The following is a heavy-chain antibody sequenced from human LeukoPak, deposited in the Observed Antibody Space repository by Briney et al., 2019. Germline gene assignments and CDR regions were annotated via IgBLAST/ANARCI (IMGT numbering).Heavy chain of an antibody. CDR2: IYYSGST. Sequence: PSETLSLTCTVSGGSISSGDYYWSWIRQPPGKGLEWIGYIYYSGSTYYNPSLKSRVTISVDTSKNQFSLKLSSVTAADTAVYYCAREGGGRDIGYRSSTSCYGIDYWGQGTLVTVSS. J-gene: IGHJ4*02. CDR3: AREGGGRDIGYRSSTSCYGIDY. D-gene: IGHD2-2*01. CDR1: GGSISSGDYY. V-gene: IGHV4-30-4*01.